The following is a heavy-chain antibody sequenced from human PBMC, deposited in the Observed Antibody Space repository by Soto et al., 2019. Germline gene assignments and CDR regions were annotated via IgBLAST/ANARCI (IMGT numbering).Heavy chain of an antibody. CDR3: ARFLTTADQDDY. Sequence: GASVKVSCKASGGTFSSHTISWVRQAPGQGLEWMGRIIPILGIANYAQKFQGRVTITADKSTSTAYMELSSLRSEDTAVYYCARFLTTADQDDYWGQGTLVTVSS. D-gene: IGHD4-17*01. CDR1: GGTFSSHT. V-gene: IGHV1-69*02. CDR2: IIPILGIA. J-gene: IGHJ4*02.